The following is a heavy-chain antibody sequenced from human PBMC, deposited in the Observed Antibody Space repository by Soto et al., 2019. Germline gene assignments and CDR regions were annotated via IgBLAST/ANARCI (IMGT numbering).Heavy chain of an antibody. CDR3: AREDLAEYFQH. V-gene: IGHV1-18*04. CDR1: GYTFTSYT. J-gene: IGHJ1*01. CDR2: ISAYNGST. Sequence: ASVKVSCKASGYTFTSYTFSWVRQAPGQGLEWMGWISAYNGSTNHAQKFQGRVAMTTDTSTSTAYMELRTLRSDDTAVYYCAREDLAEYFQHWGQGTLVTVSS.